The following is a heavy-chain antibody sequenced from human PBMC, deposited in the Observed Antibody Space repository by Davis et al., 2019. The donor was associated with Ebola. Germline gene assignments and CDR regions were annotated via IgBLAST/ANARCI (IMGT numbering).Heavy chain of an antibody. CDR1: GASTSSYY. CDR2: IYYSGSS. J-gene: IGHJ4*02. D-gene: IGHD4-23*01. CDR3: ARHLSYGGNPGKYYFDY. Sequence: MPSETLSLTCTVSGASTSSYYWSWIRQPPGKGLEWIGYIYYSGSSNYNPSLKSRVTISVATSKNQFSLKLSSVTAADTAVYYCARHLSYGGNPGKYYFDYWGQGTLVTVSS. V-gene: IGHV4-59*08.